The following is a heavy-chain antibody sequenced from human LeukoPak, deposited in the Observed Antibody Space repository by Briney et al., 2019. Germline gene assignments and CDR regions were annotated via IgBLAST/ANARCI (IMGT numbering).Heavy chain of an antibody. CDR3: ARSFNYDSSDHFDY. CDR1: GGSFSGYY. J-gene: IGHJ4*02. CDR2: INHSGST. Sequence: TSETLSLTCAVYGGSFSGYYWSWIRQPPGKGLEWIGEINHSGSTNYNPSLKSRVTISVDTSKNQFSLKLSPVTAADTAVYYCARSFNYDSSDHFDYWGQGTLVTVSS. D-gene: IGHD3-22*01. V-gene: IGHV4-34*01.